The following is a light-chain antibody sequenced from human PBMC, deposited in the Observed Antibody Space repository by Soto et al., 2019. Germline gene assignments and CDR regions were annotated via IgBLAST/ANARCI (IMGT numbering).Light chain of an antibody. Sequence: DIQMTQSPSTLSASVGDRVTITCRASQSIGRFLAWYQHQPGKAPKLLIYDASTLESGVPSRFSGTGSGTEITFSITSLQPEDFGTYYCQQCYMGWTFGQGTKVDIK. V-gene: IGKV1-5*01. CDR2: DAS. CDR3: QQCYMGWT. CDR1: QSIGRF. J-gene: IGKJ1*01.